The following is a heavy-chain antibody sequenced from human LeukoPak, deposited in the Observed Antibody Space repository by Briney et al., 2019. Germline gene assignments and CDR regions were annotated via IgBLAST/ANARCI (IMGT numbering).Heavy chain of an antibody. Sequence: PSETLSLTCTVSGGSISSSSYYWSWIRQPPGKGLEWIGEINHSGSTNYNPSLKSRVTISVDTSKNQFSLKLSSVTAADTAVYYCARDAEMATSLYYYYGMDVWGQGTTVTVSS. D-gene: IGHD5-24*01. CDR2: INHSGST. CDR3: ARDAEMATSLYYYYGMDV. J-gene: IGHJ6*02. CDR1: GGSISSSSYY. V-gene: IGHV4-39*07.